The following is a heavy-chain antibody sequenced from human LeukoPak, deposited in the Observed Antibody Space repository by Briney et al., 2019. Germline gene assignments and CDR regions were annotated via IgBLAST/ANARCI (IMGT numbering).Heavy chain of an antibody. CDR3: ARGKYQLLRDYYFDY. CDR1: GGSISSYY. D-gene: IGHD2-2*01. Sequence: SETLSLACTVSGGSISSYYWSWIRQPAGKGLEWIGRIYTSGSTNYNPSLKSRVTMSVDTPKNQFSLKLSSVTAADTAVYYCARGKYQLLRDYYFDYWGQGTLVTVSS. V-gene: IGHV4-4*07. CDR2: IYTSGST. J-gene: IGHJ4*02.